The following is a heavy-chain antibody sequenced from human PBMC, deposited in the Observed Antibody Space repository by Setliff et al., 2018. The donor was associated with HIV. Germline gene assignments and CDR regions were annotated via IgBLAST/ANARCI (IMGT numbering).Heavy chain of an antibody. CDR1: GFSFRTYE. Sequence: PGGSLRLSCAASGFSFRTYEMNWVRQAPGKGLEWISYISNSGISTYYADSMKGRFTISRDNAKKLVYLQMNSLRAEDTAIYYCARDRASSGYYARFDHWGQGTLVTVSS. CDR2: ISNSGIST. CDR3: ARDRASSGYYARFDH. J-gene: IGHJ4*02. D-gene: IGHD3-22*01. V-gene: IGHV3-48*03.